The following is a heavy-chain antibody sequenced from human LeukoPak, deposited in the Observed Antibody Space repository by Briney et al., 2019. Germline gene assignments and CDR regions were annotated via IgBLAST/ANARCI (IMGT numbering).Heavy chain of an antibody. Sequence: SETLSLTCTVSGGSISSGSYYWSWIRQPAGKGLEWIGRIYTSGSTNYNPSLKSRVTISVDTSKNQFSLKLSSVTAADTAVYYCAREGFWSGYFSFVYWGQGTLVTVSS. CDR3: AREGFWSGYFSFVY. V-gene: IGHV4-61*02. J-gene: IGHJ4*02. CDR1: GGSISSGSYY. D-gene: IGHD3-3*01. CDR2: IYTSGST.